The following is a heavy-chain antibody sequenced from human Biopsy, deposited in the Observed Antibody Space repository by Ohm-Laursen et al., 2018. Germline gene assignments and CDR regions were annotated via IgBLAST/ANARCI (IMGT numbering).Heavy chain of an antibody. CDR1: GGSFNGYF. D-gene: IGHD6-13*01. Sequence: SQTLSPTCAVYGGSFNGYFWSWIRQPPGKGLEWIGDITQSGSTNYSPSLKSRVTISVDTAKKQFSLSPRSVTAADTAVYYCARVPLPGIGAAYQGRFLYGMDVWGQGTTVSVSS. V-gene: IGHV4-34*01. CDR3: ARVPLPGIGAAYQGRFLYGMDV. CDR2: ITQSGST. J-gene: IGHJ6*02.